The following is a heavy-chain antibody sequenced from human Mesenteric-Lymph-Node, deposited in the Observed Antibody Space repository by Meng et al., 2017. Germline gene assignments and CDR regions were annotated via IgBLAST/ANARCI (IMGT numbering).Heavy chain of an antibody. CDR1: GFTFSTYA. D-gene: IGHD1-26*01. J-gene: IGHJ4*02. CDR3: AIQIDIVGVMGVDY. CDR2: ISGSGGGT. Sequence: GESLKISCAASGFTFSTYAMTWARQAPGKGLEWVSGISGSGGGTYYADSVKGRFTISRDNSKNTVYLQMNSLRAEDTAVYYCAIQIDIVGVMGVDYWGRGRLVTVSS. V-gene: IGHV3-23*01.